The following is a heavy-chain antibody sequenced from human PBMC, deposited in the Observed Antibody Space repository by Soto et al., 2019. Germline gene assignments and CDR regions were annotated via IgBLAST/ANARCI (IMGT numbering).Heavy chain of an antibody. Sequence: QVQLVQSGVEVKKPGASVKVSCKASGYTFISHGISWVRQAPGQGLEWMGWISGKNGNTNYAQKLQGRVTLTTDTSRSTAYMDLRSLRSDDTAVYYCARVSSSIVVVPDYGMDVWGQGTTVTVSS. CDR3: ARVSSSIVVVPDYGMDV. J-gene: IGHJ6*02. CDR1: GYTFISHG. V-gene: IGHV1-18*04. CDR2: ISGKNGNT. D-gene: IGHD2-15*01.